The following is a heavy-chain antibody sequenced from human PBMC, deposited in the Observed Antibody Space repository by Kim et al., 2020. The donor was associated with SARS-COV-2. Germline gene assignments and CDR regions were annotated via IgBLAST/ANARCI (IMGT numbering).Heavy chain of an antibody. CDR3: AREGLYRGYDFSPFDY. V-gene: IGHV4-61*01. CDR1: GGSVSSGSYY. D-gene: IGHD5-12*01. J-gene: IGHJ4*02. Sequence: SETLSLTCTVSGGSVSSGSYYWSWIRQPPGKGLEWIGYIYYSGSTNYNPSLKSRVTISVDTSKNQFSLKLSSVTAADTAVYYCAREGLYRGYDFSPFDYWGQGTLVTVSS. CDR2: IYYSGST.